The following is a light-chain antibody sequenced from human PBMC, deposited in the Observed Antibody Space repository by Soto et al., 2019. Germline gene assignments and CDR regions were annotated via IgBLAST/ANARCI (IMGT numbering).Light chain of an antibody. V-gene: IGKV1-39*01. CDR1: QSISSY. Sequence: DIPMTQSPSSLSASVGDIVTITCRASQSISSYLNWYQQKPGKAPKILIYAASSLQSGVPSRFSGSGSGTDFTLTISSLQPEDFATYYCQQSYSTWTFGQGTKVDIK. CDR2: AAS. J-gene: IGKJ1*01. CDR3: QQSYSTWT.